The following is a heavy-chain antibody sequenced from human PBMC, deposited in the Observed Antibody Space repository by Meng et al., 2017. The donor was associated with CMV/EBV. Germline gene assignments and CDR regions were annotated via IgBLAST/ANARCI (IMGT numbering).Heavy chain of an antibody. J-gene: IGHJ3*02. CDR1: GGSISSYY. CDR2: IYYSGST. CDR3: AREGLDSSGSYAFDI. Sequence: ESLKISCTVSGGSISSYYWSWIRQPPGKGLKWIGYIYYSGSTNYNPSLKSRVTISVDTSKNQFSLKLSSVTAADTAVYYCAREGLDSSGSYAFDIWGQGTMVTVSS. V-gene: IGHV4-59*01. D-gene: IGHD3-22*01.